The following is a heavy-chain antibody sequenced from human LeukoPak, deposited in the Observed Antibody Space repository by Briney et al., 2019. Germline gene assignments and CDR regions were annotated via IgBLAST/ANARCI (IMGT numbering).Heavy chain of an antibody. CDR3: ARGSSGYYDEHDC. CDR1: GFTFDDYG. Sequence: GGSLRLSCAASGFTFDDYGMSWVRQAPGKGLEWVSGINWNGGSTGYADSVKGRFTISRDNAKNSLYLQVNSLRAEYTALYYCARGSSGYYDEHDCWGQGTLVTVSS. V-gene: IGHV3-20*04. D-gene: IGHD3-22*01. CDR2: INWNGGST. J-gene: IGHJ4*02.